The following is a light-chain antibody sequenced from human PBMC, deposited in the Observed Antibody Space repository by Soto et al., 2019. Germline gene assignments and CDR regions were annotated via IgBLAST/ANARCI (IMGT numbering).Light chain of an antibody. CDR3: QQYNSPPWT. Sequence: DIQMTQSPSTLSASVGARVTITCRASQSISRWLAWYKQKPGKAPKILSYDASSLESGVPSRFRGSGSGTEFTLTISSLKPDDFETYYCQQYNSPPWTFGQGTKVDIK. J-gene: IGKJ1*01. CDR2: DAS. CDR1: QSISRW. V-gene: IGKV1-5*01.